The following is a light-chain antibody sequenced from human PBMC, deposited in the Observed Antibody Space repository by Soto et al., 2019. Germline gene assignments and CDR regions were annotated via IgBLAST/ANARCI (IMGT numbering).Light chain of an antibody. J-gene: IGKJ3*01. CDR1: QSVSSY. CDR3: QQRSNWPSFT. V-gene: IGKV3-11*01. Sequence: EIVLTQSPATLSLSPGERATLSCRASQSVSSYLAWYQQKPGQAPRLLIYDASNRATGIPARFSGSGSGTDFPLTISSLEPEDFAVYYGQQRSNWPSFTFGPGTKVDIK. CDR2: DAS.